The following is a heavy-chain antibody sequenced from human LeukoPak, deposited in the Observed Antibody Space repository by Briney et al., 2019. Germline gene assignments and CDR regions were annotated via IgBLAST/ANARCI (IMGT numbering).Heavy chain of an antibody. D-gene: IGHD5-18*01. CDR2: IKQDGSEK. Sequence: PGGSLRLSCAASGFIFSNTYMNGVRQAPGKGGEWVANIKQDGSEKYYVDSVKGRFTISRDKAKNSLYLQMNSLRAEDTAVYYCASGYSYGYGGYFDYWGQGTLVTVSS. CDR3: ASGYSYGYGGYFDY. J-gene: IGHJ4*02. CDR1: GFIFSNTY. V-gene: IGHV3-7*01.